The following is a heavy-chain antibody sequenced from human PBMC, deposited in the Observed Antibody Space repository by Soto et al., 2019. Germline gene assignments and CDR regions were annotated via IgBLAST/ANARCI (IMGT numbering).Heavy chain of an antibody. Sequence: ESQLVESGGGLVQPGRSLRLSCEASGFIFKNYAMVWVRQGPGKGLEWVSSISWNSDNLDYGDSVKGRFTISRDNAKNSLYLQMNSLRTEDTAWYFCAKAPVYGSGGWFDPWGQGTLVTVSS. J-gene: IGHJ5*02. CDR2: ISWNSDNL. V-gene: IGHV3-9*01. CDR1: GFIFKNYA. D-gene: IGHD3-10*01. CDR3: AKAPVYGSGGWFDP.